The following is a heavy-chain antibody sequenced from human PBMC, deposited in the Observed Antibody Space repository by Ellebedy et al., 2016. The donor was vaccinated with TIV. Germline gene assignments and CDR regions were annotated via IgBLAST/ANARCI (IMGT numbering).Heavy chain of an antibody. CDR3: ASHYGLDY. V-gene: IGHV4-59*01. CDR2: IYYSGSS. Sequence: SETLSLTXTVSGGSISTYYWSWIRQPPGKGLEWIGYIYYSGSSNYNPSLKSRVTISGDTSKNQFFLKLSSVTAADTVAYYCASHYGLDYWGQGTLVTVSS. CDR1: GGSISTYY. J-gene: IGHJ4*02. D-gene: IGHD4-17*01.